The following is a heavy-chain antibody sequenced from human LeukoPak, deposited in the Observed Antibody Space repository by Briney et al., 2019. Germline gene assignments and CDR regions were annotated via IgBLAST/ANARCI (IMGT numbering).Heavy chain of an antibody. V-gene: IGHV3-23*01. CDR2: ISGGGGST. Sequence: GGSLRLSCAASGFTFTSYSMNWVRQAPGKGLEWVSTISGGGGSTYYADSVKGRFTISRDNSKNTLYLQMNSLRAEDTAVYYCARDLKSSRAYFDYWGQGTLVTVSS. J-gene: IGHJ4*02. CDR1: GFTFTSYS. CDR3: ARDLKSSRAYFDY.